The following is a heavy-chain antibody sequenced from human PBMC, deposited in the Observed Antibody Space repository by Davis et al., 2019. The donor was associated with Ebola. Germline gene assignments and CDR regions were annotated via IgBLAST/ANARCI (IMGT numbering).Heavy chain of an antibody. D-gene: IGHD3-10*01. CDR2: TYYSGSP. Sequence: SETLSLTCTVSGGSISSYYWSWIRQPPGKGLEWIGYTYYSGSPNYNPPLKSRVTISVDTSKNQFSLKLSSVTAADPAVYYCARASGRYGSGSFTKYYFDYWGQGTLVTVSS. J-gene: IGHJ4*02. CDR1: GGSISSYY. CDR3: ARASGRYGSGSFTKYYFDY. V-gene: IGHV4-59*01.